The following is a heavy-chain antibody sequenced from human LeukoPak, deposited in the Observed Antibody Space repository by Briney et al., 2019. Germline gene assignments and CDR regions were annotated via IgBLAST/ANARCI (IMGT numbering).Heavy chain of an antibody. Sequence: SETLSLTCTVSGGSISSGGYYWSWIRQHPGKGPEWIGYIYYSGSTYYNPSLKSRVTISVDPSKNQFSLKLSSVTAADTAVYYCARGTTYYDFWSGENYFDYWGQGTLVTVSS. CDR2: IYYSGST. J-gene: IGHJ4*02. V-gene: IGHV4-31*03. CDR3: ARGTTYYDFWSGENYFDY. CDR1: GGSISSGGYY. D-gene: IGHD3-3*01.